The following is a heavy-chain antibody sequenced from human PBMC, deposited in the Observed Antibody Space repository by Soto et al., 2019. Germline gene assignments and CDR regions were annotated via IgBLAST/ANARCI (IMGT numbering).Heavy chain of an antibody. CDR1: GGSVRSGNYY. V-gene: IGHV4-61*01. Sequence: SETLSLTCTVSGGSVRSGNYYWSWIRQPPGKGLEWIGYIYHTGSTDYNPSLKSRVTISVDTSKNQFSLKLSSVTAADTAVYYCAREVWSSGYEFDFWGQGTPVTVSS. CDR3: AREVWSSGYEFDF. J-gene: IGHJ4*02. D-gene: IGHD5-12*01. CDR2: IYHTGST.